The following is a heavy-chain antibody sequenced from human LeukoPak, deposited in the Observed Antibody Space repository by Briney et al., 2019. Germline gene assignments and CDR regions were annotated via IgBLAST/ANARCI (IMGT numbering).Heavy chain of an antibody. CDR3: AKEKLGYCISSSCYSTYCFDY. CDR2: ISASGGNT. V-gene: IGHV3-23*01. Sequence: GGSLRLSCAASGFTFSNYAMSWVRQAPGKGLEWVSAISASGGNTYYADSVKGRFTISRDNSKNTLYLQINSLRAEDTALYYCAKEKLGYCISSSCYSTYCFDYWGQGTLVTVSS. D-gene: IGHD2-2*01. CDR1: GFTFSNYA. J-gene: IGHJ4*02.